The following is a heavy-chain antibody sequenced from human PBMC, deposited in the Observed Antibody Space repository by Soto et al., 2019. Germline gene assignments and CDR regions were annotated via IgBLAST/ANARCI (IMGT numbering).Heavy chain of an antibody. V-gene: IGHV4-59*01. CDR2: AYYSGDT. J-gene: IGHJ5*02. CDR1: GGSISRYY. Sequence: QVQLQESGPGVVKASETLSLTCSVSGGSISRYYWSWIRQPPGKGLEWIGYAYYSGDTGYNPSLQSRVTMAVDTSKNQVSLKLTSVTAADTAVYYCARDRSTYGGGGTGEVKENWFDPWGQGALVTVSS. CDR3: ARDRSTYGGGGTGEVKENWFDP. D-gene: IGHD2-8*01.